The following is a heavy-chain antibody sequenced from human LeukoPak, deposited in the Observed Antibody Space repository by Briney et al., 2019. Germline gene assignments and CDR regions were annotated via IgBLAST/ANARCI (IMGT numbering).Heavy chain of an antibody. CDR1: GYTFTGYY. D-gene: IGHD3-10*01. CDR3: ARDYRGSESPSIY. Sequence: ASVKVSCKASGYTFTGYYMHWVRQAPGQGLEWMGWINPNSGGTNYAQNLQDRVTMATDASTSTVYIELRSLGSDDTAVYYCARDYRGSESPSIYWGQGTLVTVSS. J-gene: IGHJ4*02. CDR2: INPNSGGT. V-gene: IGHV1-2*02.